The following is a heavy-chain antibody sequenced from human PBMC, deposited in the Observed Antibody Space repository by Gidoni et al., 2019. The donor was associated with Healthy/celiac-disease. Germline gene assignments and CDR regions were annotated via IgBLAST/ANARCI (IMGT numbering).Heavy chain of an antibody. Sequence: QLQLQESGPGLVKPSETLSPTCTVSGGSISSSSYYWGWIRQPPGKGLEWIGCIYYSGSTYYNPSLKSRVTISVDTSKNQFSLKLSSVTAADTAVYYCARIAAAEYFDYWGQGTLVTVSS. CDR3: ARIAAAEYFDY. CDR2: IYYSGST. J-gene: IGHJ4*02. D-gene: IGHD6-13*01. CDR1: GGSISSSSYY. V-gene: IGHV4-39*01.